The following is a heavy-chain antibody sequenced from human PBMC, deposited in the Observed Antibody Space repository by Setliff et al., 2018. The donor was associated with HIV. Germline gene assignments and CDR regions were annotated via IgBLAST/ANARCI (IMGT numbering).Heavy chain of an antibody. CDR3: AHAHPYSSSWYWGFFFDY. Sequence: SGPTLVNPTQTLTLTCTFSGFSLSTSGVGVGWIRQPPGKAPEWLALIYWDDDKRYSPSLKSRLTITKDTSKNQVVLTMTNMEPVDTATYYCAHAHPYSSSWYWGFFFDYWGQGTLVTVSS. CDR2: IYWDDDK. J-gene: IGHJ4*02. CDR1: GFSLSTSGVG. D-gene: IGHD6-13*01. V-gene: IGHV2-5*02.